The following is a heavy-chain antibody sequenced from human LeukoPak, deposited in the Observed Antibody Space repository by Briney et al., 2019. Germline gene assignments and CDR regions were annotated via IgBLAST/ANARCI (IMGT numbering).Heavy chain of an antibody. V-gene: IGHV1-8*03. CDR3: ARGVYSSSQYYFDY. CDR1: GYTFTSYD. J-gene: IGHJ4*02. D-gene: IGHD6-6*01. CDR2: MNPNSGNT. Sequence: ASVKVSCKASGYTFTSYDINWVRQATGQGLEWMGWMNPNSGNTGYAQKFQGRVTITRNTSISTAYMELSSLRSEDTAVYYCARGVYSSSQYYFDYWGQGTLVTVSS.